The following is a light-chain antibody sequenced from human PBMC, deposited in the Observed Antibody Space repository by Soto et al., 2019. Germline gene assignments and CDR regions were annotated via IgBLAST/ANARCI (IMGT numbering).Light chain of an antibody. CDR2: GNI. V-gene: IGLV1-40*01. CDR3: QSHDSSLSGYV. J-gene: IGLJ1*01. CDR1: SSDIGAVYD. Sequence: QSVLTQPPSVSGAPGQSVTISCTWSSSDIGAVYDVHWYQQLPGTAPKLLIYGNINRPSGVPDRFSGSKSGTSASLAITGLQAEDEADYYCQSHDSSLSGYVFGTGTKVTVL.